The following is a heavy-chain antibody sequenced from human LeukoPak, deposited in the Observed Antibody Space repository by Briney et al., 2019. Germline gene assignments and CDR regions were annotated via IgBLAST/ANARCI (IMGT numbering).Heavy chain of an antibody. CDR3: ARSLPQWLAPRGYWFDP. J-gene: IGHJ5*02. CDR2: INKYGSS. V-gene: IGHV4-34*01. CDR1: GVSFSGYY. D-gene: IGHD6-19*01. Sequence: WETLSLTCGVFGVSFSGYYWSWIRQAPGKGLEWIGEINKYGSSKNNPSLRSRVTLLVDTSKKQFSLNLTSVTAADSAVYYCARSLPQWLAPRGYWFDPWGQGTLATGSS.